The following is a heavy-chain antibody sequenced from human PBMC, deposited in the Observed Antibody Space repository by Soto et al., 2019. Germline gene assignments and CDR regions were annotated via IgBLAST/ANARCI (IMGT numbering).Heavy chain of an antibody. CDR3: ARDLVSTIGDFDY. CDR2: INPNSGAS. CDR1: GYTFTGYY. D-gene: IGHD5-12*01. Sequence: ASVKVSCKASGYTFTGYYIRWVRQAPGQGLEWMGWINPNSGASNYAQKFQGRVTMTRDTSISTAYMELSRLRSDDTAVYYCARDLVSTIGDFDYWGLGTLVTSPQ. V-gene: IGHV1-2*02. J-gene: IGHJ4*02.